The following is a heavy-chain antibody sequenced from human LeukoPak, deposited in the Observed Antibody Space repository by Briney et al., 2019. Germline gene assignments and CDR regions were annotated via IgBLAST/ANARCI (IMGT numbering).Heavy chain of an antibody. V-gene: IGHV3-7*01. CDR2: INQDGGEK. Sequence: GGSLRLSCATSGFTLSNYWMCWVRQAPGKGLEWVARINQDGGEKYYVDSVKGRFTVSRDNAKNSLYLQMNSLRAEDTAVYYCARVRANWYEDYWGHRTLVTVSS. CDR1: GFTLSNYW. J-gene: IGHJ4*01. CDR3: ARVRANWYEDY. D-gene: IGHD6-13*01.